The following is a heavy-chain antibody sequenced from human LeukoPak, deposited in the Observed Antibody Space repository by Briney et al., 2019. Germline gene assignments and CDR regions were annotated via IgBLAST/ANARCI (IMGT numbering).Heavy chain of an antibody. V-gene: IGHV4-34*11. CDR2: IHYTGST. CDR1: GGSFSGYY. Sequence: SETLSLTCAVYGGSFSGYYWSWIRQPPGKGLEWIGYIHYTGSTNYNPSLKSRVTISVDTYKRQFSLMLSSVTAADTAVYYCARGSFGEFNNYNMDVWGKGTTVTISS. CDR3: ARGSFGEFNNYNMDV. D-gene: IGHD3-10*01. J-gene: IGHJ6*03.